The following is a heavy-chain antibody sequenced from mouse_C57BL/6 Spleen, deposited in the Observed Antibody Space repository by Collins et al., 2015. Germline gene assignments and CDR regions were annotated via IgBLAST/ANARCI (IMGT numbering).Heavy chain of an antibody. CDR3: ARGPY. CDR1: GYTFTEYT. Sequence: KASGYTFTEYTIHWVKQRPGKGLEWIGQIYPGDGDTNYNGKFKGKATLTADKSSSTVYMQLSSLTSEDSAVYFCARGPYWGQGTLVTVSA. V-gene: IGHV1-80*01. CDR2: IYPGDGDT. J-gene: IGHJ3*01.